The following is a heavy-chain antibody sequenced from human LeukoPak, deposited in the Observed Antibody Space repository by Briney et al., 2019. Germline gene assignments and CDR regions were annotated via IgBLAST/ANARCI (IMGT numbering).Heavy chain of an antibody. D-gene: IGHD4-23*01. CDR1: GFTFSSYS. V-gene: IGHV3-21*01. CDR3: ARDMDFGGNHYYYMDV. Sequence: GESLRLSCAASGFTFSSYSMNWVRQAPGKGLEWVSSISTSSSYIYYADSVKGRFTISRDNPKNSLFLQMDSLRAEDTAVYYCARDMDFGGNHYYYMDVWGQGTLVTVSS. CDR2: ISTSSSYI. J-gene: IGHJ6*03.